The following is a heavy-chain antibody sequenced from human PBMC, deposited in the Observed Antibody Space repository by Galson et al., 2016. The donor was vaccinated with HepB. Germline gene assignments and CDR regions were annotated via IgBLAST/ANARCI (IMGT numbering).Heavy chain of an antibody. V-gene: IGHV1-2*02. J-gene: IGHJ4*02. Sequence: SVKVSCKASGFMFTDYYIHWVRQAPGQGLEWIGWISPDTGGANFAQRFKDRVIMTRDTSISSVYMELTRLESDDTAFYYCARGKGRGGASFDYWGQGALVTVSS. D-gene: IGHD1-26*01. CDR1: GFMFTDYY. CDR2: ISPDTGGA. CDR3: ARGKGRGGASFDY.